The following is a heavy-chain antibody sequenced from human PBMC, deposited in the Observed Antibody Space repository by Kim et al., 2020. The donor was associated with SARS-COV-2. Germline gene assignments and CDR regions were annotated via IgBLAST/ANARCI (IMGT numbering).Heavy chain of an antibody. CDR2: IYYSGST. D-gene: IGHD2-8*01. CDR1: GGSISSYY. Sequence: SETLSLTCTVSGGSISSYYWSWIRQPPGKGPEWIGYIYYSGSTNYNPSLKSRVTISVDTSKNQFSLKLSSVTAADTAVYYCARHSDIVLMGDLFDPWGQGTLVTVSS. V-gene: IGHV4-59*08. J-gene: IGHJ5*02. CDR3: ARHSDIVLMGDLFDP.